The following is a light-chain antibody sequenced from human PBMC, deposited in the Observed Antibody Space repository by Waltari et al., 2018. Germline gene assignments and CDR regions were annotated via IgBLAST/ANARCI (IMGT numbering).Light chain of an antibody. CDR1: NSDVGGYNY. CDR3: SSYAGSSVA. J-gene: IGLJ2*01. V-gene: IGLV2-11*01. Sequence: QSALTQPRSVSGSPGQSVTISCSGSNSDVGGYNYVSWYQQHPGKAPKLMISDVTKLPSGVTDRFSGPKSRNTASLTISGLQAEDEADYYCSSYAGSSVAFGGGTKLTVL. CDR2: DVT.